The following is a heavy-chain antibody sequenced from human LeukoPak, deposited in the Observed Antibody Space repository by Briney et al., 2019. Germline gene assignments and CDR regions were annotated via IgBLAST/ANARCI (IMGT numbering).Heavy chain of an antibody. D-gene: IGHD3-10*01. Sequence: SETLSLTCTVSGDSICSNNWSWIWQPPGTGLEWFGHIYYSGSTNYNPSLKSRVTISVDTSKNQFSLNLSSGPAATTVLYCSARVLRLDGSVFDWWGQGTLGTVSS. CDR2: IYYSGST. J-gene: IGHJ4*02. CDR1: GDSICSNN. V-gene: IGHV4-59*01. CDR3: ARVLRLDGSVFDW.